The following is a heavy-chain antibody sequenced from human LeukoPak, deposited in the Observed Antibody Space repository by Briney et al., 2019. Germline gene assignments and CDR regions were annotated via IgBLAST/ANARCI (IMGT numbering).Heavy chain of an antibody. CDR2: ISGYNGKT. CDR1: GYTFTSYG. Sequence: ASVKVSCKASGYTFTSYGITWVRQAPGQALEWMAWISGYNGKTNYAQNLQGRVTMTTDTSTSTAYMELRSLRSDDTAVYYCARDYGEGRVATIPLAYWGQGTLVTVSS. D-gene: IGHD5-12*01. V-gene: IGHV1-18*04. CDR3: ARDYGEGRVATIPLAY. J-gene: IGHJ4*02.